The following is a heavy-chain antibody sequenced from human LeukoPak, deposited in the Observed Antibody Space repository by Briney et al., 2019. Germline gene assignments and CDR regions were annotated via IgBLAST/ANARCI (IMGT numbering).Heavy chain of an antibody. Sequence: GGSLRLSCAASGFTFSSYAMSWVRQAPGKGLEWVSAISASGGSTYYAGSVKGRFTISRDNSKNTLYLQMNSLRAKDTAVYYCAKDGDVVVTAIFDYWGQGTLVTVSS. J-gene: IGHJ4*02. CDR1: GFTFSSYA. CDR2: ISASGGST. CDR3: AKDGDVVVTAIFDY. D-gene: IGHD2-21*02. V-gene: IGHV3-23*01.